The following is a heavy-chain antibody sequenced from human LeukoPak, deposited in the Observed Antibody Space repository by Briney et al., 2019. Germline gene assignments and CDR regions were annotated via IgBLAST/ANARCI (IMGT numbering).Heavy chain of an antibody. V-gene: IGHV3-30*02. Sequence: GGSLRLSCAASGFTFSSYGMHWVRQAPGKGLEWVSFIRFDGTNKYYADSVKGRFTISRDNSKNTLYLQMNSLRAEDTAVYYCAKDEGDGLRYVDWPTDWGQGTLVTVSS. CDR1: GFTFSSYG. CDR2: IRFDGTNK. CDR3: AKDEGDGLRYVDWPTD. J-gene: IGHJ4*02. D-gene: IGHD3-9*01.